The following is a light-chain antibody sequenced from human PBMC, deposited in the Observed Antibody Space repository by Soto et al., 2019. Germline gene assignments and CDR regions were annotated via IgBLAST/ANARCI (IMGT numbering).Light chain of an antibody. CDR1: QSVSNNY. J-gene: IGKJ2*01. CDR3: QQYGSSPLYI. CDR2: GAS. V-gene: IGKV3-20*01. Sequence: EIVLTQSPGTLSLSPGERATLSCRASQSVSNNYLAWYQQKPGQAPRLLIYGASSRATGIPDRFSGTVSGTDFTLTISRLEPEDFAVYYCQQYGSSPLYIFGQGTKLEIK.